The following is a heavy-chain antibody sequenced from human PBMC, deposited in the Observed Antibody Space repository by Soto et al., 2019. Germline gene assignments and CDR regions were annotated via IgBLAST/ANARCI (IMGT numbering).Heavy chain of an antibody. V-gene: IGHV1-18*01. D-gene: IGHD6-25*01. Sequence: VASVKVSCKASGYTFTSYGISWVRQAPGQGLEWMGWISAYNGNTNYAQKLQGRVTMTTGTSTSTAYMELRSLKSDDTAVYYCARDHSGLDYYGMDVWGQGTTVTVSS. CDR2: ISAYNGNT. CDR3: ARDHSGLDYYGMDV. J-gene: IGHJ6*02. CDR1: GYTFTSYG.